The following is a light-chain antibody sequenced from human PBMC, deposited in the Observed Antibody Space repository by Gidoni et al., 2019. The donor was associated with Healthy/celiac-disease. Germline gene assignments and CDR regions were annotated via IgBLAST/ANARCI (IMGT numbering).Light chain of an antibody. Sequence: SYELTQPPSVSVSPGQTASITCSGDKLGDKYACWYQQKPGQSPVLVIYQDSKRPSGIPERFSGSNSGNTATLTISGTQAMDEADYYCQAWDSSTACNVFGGGTKLTVL. J-gene: IGLJ2*01. CDR1: KLGDKY. V-gene: IGLV3-1*01. CDR2: QDS. CDR3: QAWDSSTACNV.